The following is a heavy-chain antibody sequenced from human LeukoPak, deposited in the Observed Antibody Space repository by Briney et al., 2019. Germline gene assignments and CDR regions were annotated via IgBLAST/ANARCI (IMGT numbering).Heavy chain of an antibody. CDR2: ISYDGSNK. CDR1: GFTFSSYA. V-gene: IGHV3-30*04. Sequence: GGSLRLSCAASGFTFSSYAMHWVRQAPGKGLEWVAVISYDGSNKYYADSVKGRFTISRDNSKNTLYLQMNSLRAEDTAVYYCAKDRSGSCHFNYWGQGTLVTVSS. J-gene: IGHJ4*02. D-gene: IGHD1-26*01. CDR3: AKDRSGSCHFNY.